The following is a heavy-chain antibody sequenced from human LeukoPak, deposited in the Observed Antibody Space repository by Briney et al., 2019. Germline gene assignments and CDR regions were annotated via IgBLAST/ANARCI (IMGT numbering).Heavy chain of an antibody. CDR2: ISYDGSNK. J-gene: IGHJ3*01. D-gene: IGHD6-13*01. CDR1: GFTLSRYG. CDR3: AKGMSQIAAAAHFDV. Sequence: KSGGSLRLFCAPSGFTLSRYGMHGLRQAPGKGLEWVAVISYDGSNKYYADSVKGRFTISGDNSKNTLYLQMNSLRAEDTAVYYCAKGMSQIAAAAHFDVWGERTMGTVSS. V-gene: IGHV3-30*18.